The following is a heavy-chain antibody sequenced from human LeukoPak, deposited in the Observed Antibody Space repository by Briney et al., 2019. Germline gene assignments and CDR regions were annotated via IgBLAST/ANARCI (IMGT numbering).Heavy chain of an antibody. CDR3: ARVFEVYSPGIAAAGTGYYYYYMDV. CDR2: ISAYNGNT. V-gene: IGHV1-18*01. D-gene: IGHD6-13*01. J-gene: IGHJ6*03. CDR1: GYTFTSYG. Sequence: ASVKVSCKASGYTFTSYGISWVRQAPGQGLEWMGWISAYNGNTNYAQKLQGRVTMTTDTSTSTAYMELRSLRSDDTAVYYCARVFEVYSPGIAAAGTGYYYYYMDVWGKGTTVTVSS.